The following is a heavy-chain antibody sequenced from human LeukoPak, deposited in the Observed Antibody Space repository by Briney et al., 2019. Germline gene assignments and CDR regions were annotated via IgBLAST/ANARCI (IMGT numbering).Heavy chain of an antibody. D-gene: IGHD6-13*01. CDR2: ISGSGGST. J-gene: IGHJ4*02. CDR3: ATRIAAAGTAAGNFDY. Sequence: PGGSLRLSCAASGFTFSSYAMSWVRQAPGKGLEWVSAISGSGGSTYYADSVKGRFTISRDNSRNTLYLQMNSLRAEDTAVYYCATRIAAAGTAAGNFDYWGQGTLVTVSS. V-gene: IGHV3-23*01. CDR1: GFTFSSYA.